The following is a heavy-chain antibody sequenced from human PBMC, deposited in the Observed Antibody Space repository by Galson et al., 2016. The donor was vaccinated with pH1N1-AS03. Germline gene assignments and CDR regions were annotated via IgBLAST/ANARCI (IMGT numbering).Heavy chain of an antibody. V-gene: IGHV5-51*01. CDR3: ARHGEPATLSGWFDP. Sequence: QSGAEVKKPGESLKISCKASGHNFTNYWIGWVRQMPGKGLEWMGIIDPRDSDTRYSPSFQGQVTISVDKSFSTAYIQWGSLKASDTAMYYCARHGEPATLSGWFDPWGQGTLVTVSS. CDR1: GHNFTNYW. CDR2: IDPRDSDT. J-gene: IGHJ5*02. D-gene: IGHD1-26*01.